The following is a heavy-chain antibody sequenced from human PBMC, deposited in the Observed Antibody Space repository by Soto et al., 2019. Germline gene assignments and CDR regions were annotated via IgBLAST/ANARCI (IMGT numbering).Heavy chain of an antibody. J-gene: IGHJ4*02. V-gene: IGHV4-59*01. D-gene: IGHD5-12*01. CDR2: IYYSGST. Sequence: SETLSLTCTVSGGSISSYYWSWIRQPPGKGLEWIGYIYYSGSTNYNPSLKSRVTISVDTSKNQFSLKLSSVTAADTAVYYCARVAGGGYVAGGNDYWGQGTLVTVSS. CDR1: GGSISSYY. CDR3: ARVAGGGYVAGGNDY.